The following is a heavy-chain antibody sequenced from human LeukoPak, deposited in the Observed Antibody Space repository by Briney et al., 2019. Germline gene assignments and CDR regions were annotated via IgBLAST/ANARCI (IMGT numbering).Heavy chain of an antibody. D-gene: IGHD6-19*01. CDR2: ITGSSGIT. CDR1: GFSFSSYV. V-gene: IGHV3-23*01. CDR3: AKDLSWLGLGY. J-gene: IGHJ4*02. Sequence: GGSLRLSCAASGFSFSSYVMSWVRQAPGKGLEWVSGITGSSGITYYADSVRARFTISRVNSKNTLFLQMNSLRAEDTAVYYCAKDLSWLGLGYWGQGTLVTVSS.